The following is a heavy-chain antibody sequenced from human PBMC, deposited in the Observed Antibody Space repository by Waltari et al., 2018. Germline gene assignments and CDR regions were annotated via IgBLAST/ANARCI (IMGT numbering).Heavy chain of an antibody. CDR1: GGSFSGYY. V-gene: IGHV4-34*01. CDR3: ARVAAADAWFDP. CDR2: INHSGST. J-gene: IGHJ5*02. D-gene: IGHD6-13*01. Sequence: QVQLQQWGAGLLKPSETLSLTCAVYGGSFSGYYWSWIRQPPGKGLEWIGEINHSGSTNYNPSLKSRVTISVDTSKNQFSLKLSSVTAADTAVYYCARVAAADAWFDPWGQGTLVTVSS.